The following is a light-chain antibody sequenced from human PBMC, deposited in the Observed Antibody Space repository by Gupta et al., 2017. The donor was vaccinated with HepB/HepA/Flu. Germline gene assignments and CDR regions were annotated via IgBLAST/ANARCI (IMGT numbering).Light chain of an antibody. J-gene: IGLJ1*01. CDR2: DVT. Sequence: QSALTQPRSVSGSPGQPVPISSTGTSSDVGGYNYVSWYQHHPGKAPQLLIYDVTKRPSGVPDRFSGSKSGNTASLTISGLQAEDETDYYCCSYAGSPYVFGTGTKVTVL. CDR1: SSDVGGYNY. CDR3: CSYAGSPYV. V-gene: IGLV2-11*01.